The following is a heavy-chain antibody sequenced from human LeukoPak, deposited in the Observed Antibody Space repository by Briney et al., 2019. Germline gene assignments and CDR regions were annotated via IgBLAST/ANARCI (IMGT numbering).Heavy chain of an antibody. Sequence: PGGSLRLSCAASGFTFSSYAMSWVRQAPGKGLEWVSAISGSGGNTYYADSVKGRFTISRDNSKNTLYLQMNSLRAEDTAVYYCARSGGSYYDFDYWGQGTLVTVSS. V-gene: IGHV3-23*01. D-gene: IGHD1-26*01. CDR3: ARSGGSYYDFDY. CDR1: GFTFSSYA. J-gene: IGHJ4*02. CDR2: ISGSGGNT.